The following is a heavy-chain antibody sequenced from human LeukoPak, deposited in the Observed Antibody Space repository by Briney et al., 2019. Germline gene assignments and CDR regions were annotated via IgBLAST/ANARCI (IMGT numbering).Heavy chain of an antibody. CDR1: GGSISSYY. CDR2: IYYSGST. J-gene: IGHJ6*02. D-gene: IGHD3-16*02. Sequence: PSETLSLTCTVSGGSISSYYWSWIRQPPGKGLEWIGYIYYSGSTNYNPSLKSRVTISVDTSKNQFSLKLSSVTAADTAVYYCARGKEESSPRYYDYVWGSYRQHYYYYGMDVWGQGTTVTVSS. CDR3: ARGKEESSPRYYDYVWGSYRQHYYYYGMDV. V-gene: IGHV4-59*01.